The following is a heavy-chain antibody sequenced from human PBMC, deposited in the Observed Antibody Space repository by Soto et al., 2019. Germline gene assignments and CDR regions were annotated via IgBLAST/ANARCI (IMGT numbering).Heavy chain of an antibody. CDR2: MNPNSGNT. Sequence: QVQLVQSGAEVGKPGASVKVSSKASGYTFTSYDINWLRQASGQGLEWMGWMNPNSGNTGSAQRFQGRLTMTRNTSINTAYMELTSLTSEDAAVYYCARVHTVTTYFDVWGRGTLVAVSS. V-gene: IGHV1-8*01. D-gene: IGHD4-17*01. CDR3: ARVHTVTTYFDV. J-gene: IGHJ2*01. CDR1: GYTFTSYD.